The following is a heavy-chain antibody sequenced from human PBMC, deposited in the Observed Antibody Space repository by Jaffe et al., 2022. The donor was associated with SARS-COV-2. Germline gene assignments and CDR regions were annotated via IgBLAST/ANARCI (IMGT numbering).Heavy chain of an antibody. D-gene: IGHD4-17*01. CDR1: GFTFSSYA. V-gene: IGHV3-30-3*01. Sequence: QVQLVESGGGVVQPGRSLRLSCAASGFTFSSYAMHWVRQAPGKGLEWVAVISYDGSNKYYADSVKGRFTISRDNSKNTLYLQMNSLRAEDTAVYYCARTMTTVTTGYYYYGMDVWGQGTTVTVSS. CDR3: ARTMTTVTTGYYYYGMDV. J-gene: IGHJ6*02. CDR2: ISYDGSNK.